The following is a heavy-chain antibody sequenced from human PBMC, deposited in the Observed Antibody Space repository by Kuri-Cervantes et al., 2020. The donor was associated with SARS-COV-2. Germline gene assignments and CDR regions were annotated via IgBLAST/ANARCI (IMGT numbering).Heavy chain of an antibody. CDR2: IYYSGST. D-gene: IGHD2-2*01. V-gene: IGHV4-59*12. Sequence: SETLSLTCTVSGGSISSYYWSWIRQPPGKGLEWIGYIYYSGSTNYSPSLQGHVTISADKSISTAYLQWTSLRASDTAMYYCARQDEGYCTSTSTCPFDYWGQGTLVTVSS. J-gene: IGHJ4*02. CDR1: GGSISSYY. CDR3: ARQDEGYCTSTSTCPFDY.